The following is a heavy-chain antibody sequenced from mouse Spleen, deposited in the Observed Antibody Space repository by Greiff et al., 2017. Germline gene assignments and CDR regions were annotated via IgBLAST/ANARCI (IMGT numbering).Heavy chain of an antibody. CDR1: GFTFSDAW. J-gene: IGHJ3*01. CDR2: IRNKANNNAT. D-gene: IGHD1-1*01. V-gene: IGHV6-6*01. CDR3: TSYYYGSSYSWFAY. Sequence: MLVESGGGLVQPGGSMKLSCAASGFTFSDAWMDWVRQSPEKGLEWVAEIRNKANNNATYYAESVKGRFTISRDDSKSSVYLQMNSLRAEDTGIYYCTSYYYGSSYSWFAYWGQGTLVTVSA.